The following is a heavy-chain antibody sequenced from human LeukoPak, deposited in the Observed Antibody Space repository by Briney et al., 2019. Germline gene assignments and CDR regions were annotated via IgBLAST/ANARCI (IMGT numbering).Heavy chain of an antibody. D-gene: IGHD3-10*01. CDR1: GFTFSSYG. Sequence: PGGSLRLSCAASGFTFSSYGMHWVRQAPGKGLEWVAVIWYDGSNKYYADSVKGRFTISRDNSKNTLYLQMNSLRAEDTAVYYCARERITMVRGVIITTYYYYGMDVWGQGTTVTVSS. V-gene: IGHV3-33*01. CDR2: IWYDGSNK. J-gene: IGHJ6*02. CDR3: ARERITMVRGVIITTYYYYGMDV.